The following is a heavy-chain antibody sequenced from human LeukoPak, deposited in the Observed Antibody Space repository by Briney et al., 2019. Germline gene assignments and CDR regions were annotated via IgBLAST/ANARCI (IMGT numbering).Heavy chain of an antibody. CDR1: GFSLGTSGVG. Sequence: SGPTLVNPTETLTLTCSFSGFSLGTSGVGVGWIRQSPGKALEWLALIYWDDDKRYSPSLRNRLAIIKDTSKNQVVLIMINMDTVDTGTYYCGHRRGGYNWNHGDFDYWGPGTLVTVSS. CDR3: GHRRGGYNWNHGDFDY. D-gene: IGHD1-14*01. V-gene: IGHV2-5*02. CDR2: IYWDDDK. J-gene: IGHJ4*02.